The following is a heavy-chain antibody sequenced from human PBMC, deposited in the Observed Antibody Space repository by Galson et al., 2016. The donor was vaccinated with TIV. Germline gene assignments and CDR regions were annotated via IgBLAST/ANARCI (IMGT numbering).Heavy chain of an antibody. CDR2: IKQDGSEQ. J-gene: IGHJ6*02. Sequence: SLRLSCAASGFTFSSYWVGWVRRAPGKGLEWVGTIKQDGSEQHYVDSVKGRFTIFRDNAKNSLYLQMSSLRAEDTSLYYCVRQSRGIAGGDVWGQGTTVTVSS. CDR1: GFTFSSYW. D-gene: IGHD3-10*01. CDR3: VRQSRGIAGGDV. V-gene: IGHV3-7*01.